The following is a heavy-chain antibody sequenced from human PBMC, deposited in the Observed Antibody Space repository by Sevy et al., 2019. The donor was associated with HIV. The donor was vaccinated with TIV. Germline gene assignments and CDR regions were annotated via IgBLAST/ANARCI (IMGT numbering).Heavy chain of an antibody. D-gene: IGHD2-2*02. CDR1: GGSISSYF. Sequence: SETLSLTCTVSGGSISSYFWSWIRQPPGKGLEWIGYIYYSGSANSNPSLKSRVTMSVDKSKNQFPLRLSSVTAADTAVYYCARQPVWDCSSTSCYKYYGMDVWGQGTTVTVSS. J-gene: IGHJ6*02. CDR3: ARQPVWDCSSTSCYKYYGMDV. V-gene: IGHV4-59*08. CDR2: IYYSGSA.